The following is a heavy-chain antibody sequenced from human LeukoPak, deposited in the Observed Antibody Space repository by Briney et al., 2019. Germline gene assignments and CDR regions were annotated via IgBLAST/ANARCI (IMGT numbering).Heavy chain of an antibody. CDR3: SSPIHYGDYDYYYGMDV. D-gene: IGHD4-17*01. Sequence: RGSLRLSCAAPGVTFSGSTMHWVRQAPGKGLEWVGRIRSKANSYATAYAASVKGRFTISRDDSKNTAYLQMNSLKTEDTAVYYCSSPIHYGDYDYYYGMDVWGQGTTVTVSS. CDR2: IRSKANSYAT. V-gene: IGHV3-73*01. J-gene: IGHJ6*02. CDR1: GVTFSGST.